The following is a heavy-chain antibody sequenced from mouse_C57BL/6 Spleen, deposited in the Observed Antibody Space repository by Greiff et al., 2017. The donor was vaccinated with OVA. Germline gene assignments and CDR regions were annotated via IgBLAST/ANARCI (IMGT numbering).Heavy chain of an antibody. CDR3: EREGAYYYGRIYYFDY. CDR1: GYTFTSYW. CDR2: IHPNSGST. J-gene: IGHJ2*01. D-gene: IGHD1-1*01. V-gene: IGHV1-64*01. Sequence: QVQLQQPGAELVKPGASVKLSCKASGYTFTSYWMHWVKQSPGQGLEWIGMIHPNSGSTNYNETFKSKATLTVDKSSSTAYMQLSSLTSEDSAVYYCEREGAYYYGRIYYFDYWGQGTTLTVSS.